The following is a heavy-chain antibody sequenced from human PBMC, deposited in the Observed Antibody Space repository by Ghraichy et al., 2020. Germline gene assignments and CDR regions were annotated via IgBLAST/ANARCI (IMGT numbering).Heavy chain of an antibody. Sequence: SQTLSLTCTVSGGSISSYYWSWIRQPPGKGLEWIGYIYYSGSTNYNPSLKSRVTISVDTSKNQFSLKLSSVTAADTAVYYCASSEGYGGPYYFDYWGQGTLVTVSS. J-gene: IGHJ4*02. D-gene: IGHD4-23*01. CDR1: GGSISSYY. V-gene: IGHV4-59*08. CDR3: ASSEGYGGPYYFDY. CDR2: IYYSGST.